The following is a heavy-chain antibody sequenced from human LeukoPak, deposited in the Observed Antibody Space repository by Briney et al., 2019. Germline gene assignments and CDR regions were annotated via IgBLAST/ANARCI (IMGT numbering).Heavy chain of an antibody. CDR2: ISSSGST. V-gene: IGHV4-61*02. CDR3: AKHAGGHDLDALDI. Sequence: SETLSLTCTVSGDSISSGDYYWSWIRQPAGNGLEWIGRISSSGSTNYNPSLKSRVTISVDTSKNQFSLKLSSVTAADTAVYFCAKHAGGHDLDALDIWGQGTMVTVSS. CDR1: GDSISSGDYY. D-gene: IGHD2-2*01. J-gene: IGHJ3*02.